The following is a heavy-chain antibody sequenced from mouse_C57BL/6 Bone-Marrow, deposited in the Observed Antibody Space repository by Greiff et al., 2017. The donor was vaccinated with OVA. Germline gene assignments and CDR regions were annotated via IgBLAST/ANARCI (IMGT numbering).Heavy chain of an antibody. Sequence: VKLMESGPELVKPGASVKISCKASGYAFSSSWMNWVKQRPGKGLEWIGRIYPGDGDTNYNGKFKGKATLTADKSSSQAYTQPSSLTSEDSAVYFCARSLYYGSSYSGWCAYWGQGTLVTVSA. CDR1: GYAFSSSW. J-gene: IGHJ3*01. CDR3: ARSLYYGSSYSGWCAY. D-gene: IGHD1-1*01. CDR2: IYPGDGDT. V-gene: IGHV1-82*01.